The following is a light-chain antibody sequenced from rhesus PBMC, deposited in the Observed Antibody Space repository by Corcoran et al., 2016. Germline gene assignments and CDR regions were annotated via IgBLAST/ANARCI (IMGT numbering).Light chain of an antibody. CDR2: GAS. CDR3: QKYSTSPFT. Sequence: QVILTQSPATLPLSPGERATLSCRASQRVRSALAWYQQKPGQAPRLLIDGASSRATGIPDRFSGSGSWTEFPLPISSLEPADFAIYYCQKYSTSPFTFGPGTKLDIE. J-gene: IGKJ3*01. CDR1: QRVRSA. V-gene: IGKV3-53*01.